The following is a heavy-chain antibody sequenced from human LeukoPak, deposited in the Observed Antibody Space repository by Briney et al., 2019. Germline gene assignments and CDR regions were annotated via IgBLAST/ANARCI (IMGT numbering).Heavy chain of an antibody. CDR3: ARDTNYYYYYGMDV. D-gene: IGHD2-2*01. Sequence: SETLSLTCTVSGGSISSYYWSWIRQPPGKGLEWIGYIYYSGSTNYNPSLKSRVTISVDTSKNQFSLKLSSVTAADTAVYYCARDTNYYYYYGMDVWGQGTTVTVSS. V-gene: IGHV4-59*01. CDR2: IYYSGST. CDR1: GGSISSYY. J-gene: IGHJ6*02.